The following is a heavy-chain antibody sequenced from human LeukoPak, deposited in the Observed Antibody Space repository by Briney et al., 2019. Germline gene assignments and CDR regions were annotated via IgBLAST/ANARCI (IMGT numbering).Heavy chain of an antibody. D-gene: IGHD3-9*01. J-gene: IGHJ4*02. CDR1: GFTFSSYW. CDR3: ARDNDWAFHY. CDR2: IKQDGSEE. V-gene: IGHV3-7*01. Sequence: GGSLRLSCAASGFTFSSYWMSWVRQAPGKGLEWVANIKQDGSEECYVDSVKGRFTISRDNARNSLYLQMNSLRDEDTAVYYCARDNDWAFHYWGQGTLVTVSS.